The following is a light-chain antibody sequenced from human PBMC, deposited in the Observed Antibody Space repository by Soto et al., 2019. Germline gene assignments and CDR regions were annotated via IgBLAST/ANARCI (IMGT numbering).Light chain of an antibody. CDR1: QSVSSSY. CDR3: QQYGSSLFT. J-gene: IGKJ3*01. Sequence: EIVLTQSPGTLSLSPGERATLSCRASQSVSSSYLAWHQQKPGQAPRLLIYGASSRATGIPDRFSGSGSGTDFTLTISRLEPEDFAVYYGQQYGSSLFTFGPGTKVDIK. V-gene: IGKV3-20*01. CDR2: GAS.